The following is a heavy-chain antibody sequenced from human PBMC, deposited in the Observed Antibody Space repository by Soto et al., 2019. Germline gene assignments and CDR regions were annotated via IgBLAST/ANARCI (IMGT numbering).Heavy chain of an antibody. CDR2: IIPIFGTA. Sequence: SVKVSCKASGGTFSSYAISWVRQAPGQGLEWMGGIIPIFGTANYAQKFQGRVTITADESTSTAYMELSSLRSEDTAVYYCPKVSMKDIVVVVAANYHPFDIWGQGTMVTVSS. V-gene: IGHV1-69*13. D-gene: IGHD2-15*01. CDR3: PKVSMKDIVVVVAANYHPFDI. CDR1: GGTFSSYA. J-gene: IGHJ3*02.